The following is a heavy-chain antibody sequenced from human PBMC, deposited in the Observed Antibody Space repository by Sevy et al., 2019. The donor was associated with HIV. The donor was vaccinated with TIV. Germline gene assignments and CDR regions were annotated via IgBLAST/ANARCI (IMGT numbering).Heavy chain of an antibody. CDR2: ISSSSSYI. J-gene: IGHJ4*02. Sequence: GGSLRLSCAASGFTFSSYWMSWVRQAPGKGLEWVSSISSSSSYIYYADSLKGRFTISRDNAKNSLYLQMNSLRVEDTAVYDCASHCSSTSCYQAMVPAFDYWGQGTLVTVSS. CDR1: GFTFSSYW. CDR3: ASHCSSTSCYQAMVPAFDY. V-gene: IGHV3-21*01. D-gene: IGHD2-2*01.